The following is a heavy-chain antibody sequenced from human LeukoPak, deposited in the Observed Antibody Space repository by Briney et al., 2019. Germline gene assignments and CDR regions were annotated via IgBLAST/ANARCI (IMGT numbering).Heavy chain of an antibody. D-gene: IGHD3-3*01. CDR3: ARLFGGFSGWFKGYFDY. CDR1: GGSINSSSFY. V-gene: IGHV4-39*02. Sequence: SETLSLTCTVSGGSINSSSFYWGWIRQPPGKGLEWIGSIYYSGSTYYNPSLKSRVTISVDTSKNHFSLKLSSVTAAETSVYYCARLFGGFSGWFKGYFDYWGQGTLVTVSS. CDR2: IYYSGST. J-gene: IGHJ4*02.